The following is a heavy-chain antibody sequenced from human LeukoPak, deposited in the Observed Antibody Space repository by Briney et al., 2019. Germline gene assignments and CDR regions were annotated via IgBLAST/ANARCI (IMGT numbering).Heavy chain of an antibody. CDR3: AREGPYGGYSDY. D-gene: IGHD4/OR15-4a*01. J-gene: IGHJ4*02. CDR2: ISYDGSNK. CDR1: GFTFSSYA. V-gene: IGHV3-30-3*01. Sequence: GGSLRLSCVASGFTFSSYAMHWVLQAPGKGLEWVAVISYDGSNKYYADSVKGRFTISRDNSKNTLYLQMNSLRAEDTAVYYCAREGPYGGYSDYWGQGTLVTVSS.